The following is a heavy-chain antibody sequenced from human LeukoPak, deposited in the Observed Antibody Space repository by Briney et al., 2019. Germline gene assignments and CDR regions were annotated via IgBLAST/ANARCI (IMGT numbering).Heavy chain of an antibody. V-gene: IGHV6-1*01. CDR3: ARSRVAGTPFDY. CDR1: GDSVSSNSAA. CDR2: TYYRSKWYN. D-gene: IGHD6-19*01. Sequence: SQTLSLTRAISGDSVSSNSAAWNWIRQSSSGGLEWLGRTYYRSKWYNDYAVSVKSRITINPDTSKNQFSLQLNSVTPEDTAVYYCARSRVAGTPFDYWGQGTLVTVSS. J-gene: IGHJ4*02.